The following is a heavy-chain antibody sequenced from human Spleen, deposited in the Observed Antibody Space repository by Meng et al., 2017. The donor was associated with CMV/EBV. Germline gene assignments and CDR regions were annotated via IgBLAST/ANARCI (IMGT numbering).Heavy chain of an antibody. Sequence: QGQMQGWGAGLLKPPWTLSLACAVYGGSLGGYYWSWIRQPPGKGLEWIGEINHSGSTNYNPSLKSRVTISVDTSKNQFSLKLSSVTAADTAVYYCARGNAGTNDYWGQGTLVTVSS. J-gene: IGHJ4*02. D-gene: IGHD1-7*01. CDR1: GGSLGGYY. CDR3: ARGNAGTNDY. V-gene: IGHV4-34*01. CDR2: INHSGST.